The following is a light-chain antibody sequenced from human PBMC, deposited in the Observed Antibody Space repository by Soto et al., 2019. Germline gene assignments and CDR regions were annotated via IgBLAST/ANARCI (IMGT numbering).Light chain of an antibody. CDR2: GAP. CDR1: QSGSSK. Sequence: EIVMTQSPATLSVSPGEGATLSCRASQSGSSKLAWYQQASCQAPRRLTYGAPTRATGIPASFSGSGSGRGFTRTISGLQPKGFAVYYFQEYNCWPPITFGQGTRLEIK. CDR3: QEYNCWPPIT. J-gene: IGKJ5*01. V-gene: IGKV3-15*01.